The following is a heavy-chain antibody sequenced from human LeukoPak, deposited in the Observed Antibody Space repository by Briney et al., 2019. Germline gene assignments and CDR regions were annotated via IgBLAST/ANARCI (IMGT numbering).Heavy chain of an antibody. CDR3: IRDFRSADL. V-gene: IGHV3-74*01. CDR1: GFLFNSYA. Sequence: GGTLRLSCTTSGFLFNSYAMHWVRQPPGKGLVWVSRIYVDGRTTNYADSVKGRFTISRDNAKNTVYLEMNSLSVEDTATYYCIRDFRSADLWGQGTLVTVTS. CDR2: IYVDGRTT. J-gene: IGHJ5*02.